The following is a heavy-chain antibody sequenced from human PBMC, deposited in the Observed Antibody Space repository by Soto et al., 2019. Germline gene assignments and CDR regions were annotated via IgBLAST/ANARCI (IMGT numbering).Heavy chain of an antibody. V-gene: IGHV4-59*02. D-gene: IGHD1-26*01. J-gene: IGHJ5*02. CDR1: GASVSSGY. CDR3: ARSYYDSTGFGVDP. Sequence: QTQLQESGPGLVKPSETLSLTCTVSGASVSSGYWSWIRQPPGKGLEWIGFMYLGGSFNYNPSLTSLATISVDTSKNQFSLKLTSVTAADTAVYYCARSYYDSTGFGVDPWGQGTLVTVSS. CDR2: MYLGGSF.